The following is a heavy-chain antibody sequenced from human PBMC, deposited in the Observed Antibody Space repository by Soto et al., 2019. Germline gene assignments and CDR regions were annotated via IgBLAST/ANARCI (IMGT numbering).Heavy chain of an antibody. CDR1: GGAFSGDY. V-gene: IGHV4-34*01. J-gene: IGHJ5*02. Sequence: PSETLSLTCAVYGGAFSGDYWIWIRQPPGKGLEWIGEINHSGSTNYNPSLKSRVTISVDTSKNQFSLKVTSVTDADTAVYYCARGRSTTVVPPAPNLLDPCGEGTMVTVYS. CDR3: ARGRSTTVVPPAPNLLDP. D-gene: IGHD2-2*01. CDR2: INHSGST.